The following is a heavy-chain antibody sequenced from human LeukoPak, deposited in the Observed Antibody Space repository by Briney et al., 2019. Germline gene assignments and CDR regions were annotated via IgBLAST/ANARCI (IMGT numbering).Heavy chain of an antibody. CDR3: ARGVATNRYYFDY. V-gene: IGHV1-18*01. CDR1: GYTFTSYG. J-gene: IGHJ4*02. D-gene: IGHD5-12*01. Sequence: ASVKVSCKASGYTFTSYGISWVRQAPGQGLEWMGWISAYNGNTNYAQKLQGRVTITRDTSASTAYMELSSLRSEDTAVYSCARGVATNRYYFDYWGQGTLVTVSS. CDR2: ISAYNGNT.